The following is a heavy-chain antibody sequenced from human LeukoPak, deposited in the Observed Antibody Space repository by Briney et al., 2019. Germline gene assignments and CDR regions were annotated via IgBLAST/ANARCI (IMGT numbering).Heavy chain of an antibody. CDR2: ISEDGGST. CDR3: AKVLGYYDSSGYYQEGGFDY. V-gene: IGHV3-43*02. Sequence: GGSLRLSCAASGFTFDDYAMHWVRQAPGKGLEWVSLISEDGGSTYYADSVKGRFTISRDNSKNSLYLQMNSLRTEDTALYYCAKVLGYYDSSGYYQEGGFDYWGQGTLVTVS. D-gene: IGHD3-22*01. CDR1: GFTFDDYA. J-gene: IGHJ4*02.